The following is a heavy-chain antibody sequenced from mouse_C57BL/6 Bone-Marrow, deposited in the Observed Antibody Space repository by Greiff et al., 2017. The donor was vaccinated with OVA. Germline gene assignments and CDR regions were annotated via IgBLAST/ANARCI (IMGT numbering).Heavy chain of an antibody. V-gene: IGHV1-50*01. CDR3: ARDDYDGY. J-gene: IGHJ3*01. CDR2: IDPSDSYT. Sequence: QVQLKQPGAELVKPGASVKLSCKASGYTFTSYWMQWVKQRPGQGLEWIGEIDPSDSYTNYNQKFKGKATLTVDTSSSTAYMQLSSLTSEDSAVYYCARDDYDGYWGQGTLVTVSA. CDR1: GYTFTSYW. D-gene: IGHD2-4*01.